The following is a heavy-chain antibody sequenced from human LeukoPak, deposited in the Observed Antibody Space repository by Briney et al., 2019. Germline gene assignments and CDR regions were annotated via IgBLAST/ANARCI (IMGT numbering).Heavy chain of an antibody. D-gene: IGHD6-6*01. Sequence: QTGGSVRLPCTASGFTFSDYWMTWVRQAPGKGPGWGANIKQDGSQRYYVDSVRGRFPISRDNAKNSLFLKMTGLRAEDTAVYYCARRGGSSSRRRPIDYWGQGTPVTVSS. CDR1: GFTFSDYW. J-gene: IGHJ4*02. CDR3: ARRGGSSSRRRPIDY. CDR2: IKQDGSQR. V-gene: IGHV3-7*01.